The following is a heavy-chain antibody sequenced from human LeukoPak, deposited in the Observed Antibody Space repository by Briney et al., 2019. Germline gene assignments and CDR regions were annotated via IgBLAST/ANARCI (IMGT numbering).Heavy chain of an antibody. V-gene: IGHV3-53*05. D-gene: IGHD3-16*02. CDR2: MYSGGST. CDR3: AKGSDDYVWGSYRYTPFDY. J-gene: IGHJ4*02. Sequence: GSLRLSCAASGFTVSSNYMSWVRQAPGKGLEWVSVMYSGGSTFYADSVKGRFTISRDNSKNTLYLQMNSLRAEDTAVYYCAKGSDDYVWGSYRYTPFDYWGQGTLVTVSS. CDR1: GFTVSSNY.